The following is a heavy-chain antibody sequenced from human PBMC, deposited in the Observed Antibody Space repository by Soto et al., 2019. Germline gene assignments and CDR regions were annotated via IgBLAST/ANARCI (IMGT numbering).Heavy chain of an antibody. CDR3: ASLSPGGITFGVAQIIN. CDR1: GGSISSSSYY. CDR2: IYYSGST. D-gene: IGHD3-16*01. J-gene: IGHJ4*02. V-gene: IGHV4-39*01. Sequence: SETLSLTCTVSGGSISSSSYYWGWIRQPPGKGLEWIGSIYYSGSTYHNPSLKSRVTISVDTSKNQFSLKLSSVTAADTAVYYSASLSPGGITFGVAQIINWGQGTLVTVAS.